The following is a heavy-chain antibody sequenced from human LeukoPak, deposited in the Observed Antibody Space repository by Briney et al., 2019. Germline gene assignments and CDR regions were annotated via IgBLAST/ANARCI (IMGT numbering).Heavy chain of an antibody. CDR3: ARMFRGAGSCYPDAFDI. CDR2: INWNGAST. Sequence: GGSLRLSCAASGFIFDDYGMSWVRQVPGKGLEWVSAINWNGASTGYADSVKGRFTISRDNAKNSLYLQMKSLRADDTALYYCARMFRGAGSCYPDAFDIWGQGTMVTVSS. CDR1: GFIFDDYG. V-gene: IGHV3-20*04. J-gene: IGHJ3*02. D-gene: IGHD2-15*01.